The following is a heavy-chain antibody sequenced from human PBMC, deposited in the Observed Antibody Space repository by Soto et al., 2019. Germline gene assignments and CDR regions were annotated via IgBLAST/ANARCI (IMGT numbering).Heavy chain of an antibody. Sequence: VGSLRLSCADSGFTFSTYALSWVRQAPGKGLEWVSAINERGGSTYYADSVKGRFTISRDNSKKTLYLQMNSLRAEDTALYYCAKDKSGTTAFDIWGQGTMVTVSS. CDR1: GFTFSTYA. D-gene: IGHD1-1*01. J-gene: IGHJ3*02. V-gene: IGHV3-23*01. CDR3: AKDKSGTTAFDI. CDR2: INERGGST.